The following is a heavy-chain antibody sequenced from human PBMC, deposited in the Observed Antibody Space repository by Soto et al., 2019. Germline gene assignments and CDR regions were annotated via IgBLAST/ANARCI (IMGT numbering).Heavy chain of an antibody. V-gene: IGHV4-31*03. CDR2: IYYSGST. D-gene: IGHD2-21*02. J-gene: IGHJ4*02. CDR3: ARAGTIVVVTAAPEFDY. Sequence: SETLSLTCTVSGGSISSGGYYWSWIRQHPGKGLEWIGYIYYSGSTYYNPSLKSRVTISVDTSKNQFSLKLSSVTAADTAVYYCARAGTIVVVTAAPEFDYWGQGTLVTVSS. CDR1: GGSISSGGYY.